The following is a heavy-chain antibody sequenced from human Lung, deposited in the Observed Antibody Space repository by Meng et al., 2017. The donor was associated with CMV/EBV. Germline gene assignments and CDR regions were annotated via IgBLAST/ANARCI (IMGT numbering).Heavy chain of an antibody. D-gene: IGHD1-26*01. V-gene: IGHV3-48*04. CDR3: ARGGGSYSGDY. Sequence: SCAASGFTFSSYTMNWVRQAPGKGLEWVSYISSSSSTIYYAYSVKGRFTISRDNAKNSLYLQMNSMRAEDTAVYYYARGGGSYSGDYWGQGTLVTVSS. J-gene: IGHJ4*02. CDR2: ISSSSSTI. CDR1: GFTFSSYT.